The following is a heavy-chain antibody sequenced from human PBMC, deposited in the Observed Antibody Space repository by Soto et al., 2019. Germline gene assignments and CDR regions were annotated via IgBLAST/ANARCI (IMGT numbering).Heavy chain of an antibody. CDR3: AREDRDRETGLVPAAIDGMDV. CDR1: GGTFSRYS. Sequence: QVQLVQSGAEVKKPGSSVKVSCKASGGTFSRYSITWVRQAPGHGLEWIGRIIPIFGIASYAQKFQGRVTIPADESTSKAYMELSSLRSDDTAVYYCAREDRDRETGLVPAAIDGMDVWGQGTTVTVSS. V-gene: IGHV1-69*08. J-gene: IGHJ6*02. D-gene: IGHD2-2*01. CDR2: IIPIFGIA.